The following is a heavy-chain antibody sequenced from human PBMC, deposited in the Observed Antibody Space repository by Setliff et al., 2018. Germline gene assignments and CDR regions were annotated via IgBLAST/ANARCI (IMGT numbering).Heavy chain of an antibody. V-gene: IGHV1-69*10. Sequence: RASVKVSCKASGGTFSSYAISWVRQAPGQGLEWMGGIIPILGIANYAQKFQGRVTITADESTSTAYMELSSLRSEDTAVYYCARDRNYYGSGSYYNADAFDIWGQGTMVTVSS. D-gene: IGHD3-10*01. CDR1: GGTFSSYA. J-gene: IGHJ3*02. CDR3: ARDRNYYGSGSYYNADAFDI. CDR2: IIPILGIA.